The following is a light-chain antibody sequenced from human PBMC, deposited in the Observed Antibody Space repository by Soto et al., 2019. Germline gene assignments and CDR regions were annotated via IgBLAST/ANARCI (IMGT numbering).Light chain of an antibody. CDR2: GAS. CDR3: QQYNDNWPT. CDR1: QSVRTN. J-gene: IGKJ1*01. V-gene: IGKV3-15*01. Sequence: EIVMTQYPDTLSVSPGETVTLSCRASQSVRTNLAWYQHKPGQSPRLLIYGASNRATGFPARFSGSGSGTEFTLTISSLQSEDFVVYYCQQYNDNWPTFGQGTKVDNK.